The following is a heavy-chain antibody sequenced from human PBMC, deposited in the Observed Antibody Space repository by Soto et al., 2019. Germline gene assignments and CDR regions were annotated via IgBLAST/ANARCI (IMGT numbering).Heavy chain of an antibody. Sequence: QVQLVQSGAEVKKPGASVKVSCKASGYTFTSYGISWVRQAPGQGLEWMGWISAYNGNTNYAQKLQGRVTMTTDTSTSTAYMELRSLRSDDTAVYYCARYIVVVPAAMSVYYYYYYMDVWGKGTTVTVSS. D-gene: IGHD2-2*01. CDR2: ISAYNGNT. CDR1: GYTFTSYG. CDR3: ARYIVVVPAAMSVYYYYYYMDV. J-gene: IGHJ6*03. V-gene: IGHV1-18*01.